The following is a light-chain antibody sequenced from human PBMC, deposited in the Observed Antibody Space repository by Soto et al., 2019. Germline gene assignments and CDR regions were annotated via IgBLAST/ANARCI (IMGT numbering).Light chain of an antibody. J-gene: IGKJ1*01. V-gene: IGKV3D-15*01. CDR1: QSVSIN. CDR2: GAS. Sequence: IVMTQYPRTLSFSHGEIATLSCRASQSVSINLAWYQQKPGQAPRLLIYGASSRATGIPDRFSGSGSGTDFTLTISRLEPEDSAVYFCQQYNNWPTWTFAQGTKVDIK. CDR3: QQYNNWPTWT.